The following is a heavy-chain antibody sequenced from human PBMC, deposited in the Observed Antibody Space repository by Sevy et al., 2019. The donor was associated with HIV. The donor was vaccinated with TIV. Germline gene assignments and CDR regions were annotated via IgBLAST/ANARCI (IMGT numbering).Heavy chain of an antibody. CDR3: AKDNRIAAASYGMDV. CDR1: GFTFSSYA. Sequence: GGSLRLSCAASGFTFSSYAMSWVRQAPGKGLEWVSAISGSGGSTYYANSVKGRFTISRDNSKNTLYLQMNSLRAEDTAVYYCAKDNRIAAASYGMDVWGQGTTVTVSS. V-gene: IGHV3-23*01. J-gene: IGHJ6*02. D-gene: IGHD6-13*01. CDR2: ISGSGGST.